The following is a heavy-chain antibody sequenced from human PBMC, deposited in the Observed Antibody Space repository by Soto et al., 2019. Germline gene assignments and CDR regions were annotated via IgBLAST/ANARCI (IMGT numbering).Heavy chain of an antibody. J-gene: IGHJ4*02. CDR2: IYWDDDK. V-gene: IGHV2-5*02. D-gene: IGHD2-15*01. CDR1: GFSLSTTGVA. CDR3: AHRVDYRGSWNTGYFDY. Sequence: QITLKESGPTLVKPTQTLTLTCSFSGFSLSTTGVAVGWIRQPPGKALECLVLIYWDDDKRYSPSLKSRPTITRETSKNQVVLTMTDMDPVDTATYYCAHRVDYRGSWNTGYFDYWGQGTLVTVSS.